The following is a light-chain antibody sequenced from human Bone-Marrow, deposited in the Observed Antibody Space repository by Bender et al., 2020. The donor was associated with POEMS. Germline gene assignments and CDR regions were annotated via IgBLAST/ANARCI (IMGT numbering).Light chain of an antibody. J-gene: IGLJ3*02. Sequence: QSALTQPRSVSGSPGQSVTISCTGTSGDVGGYAYVSWYQQYPGKAPKVMIYDVTERPSGVPDRFSGSRSDNTASLTISGLQGEDEADYYCCSYAGGSMVFGGGTKLTVL. CDR2: DVT. V-gene: IGLV2-11*01. CDR3: CSYAGGSMV. CDR1: SGDVGGYAY.